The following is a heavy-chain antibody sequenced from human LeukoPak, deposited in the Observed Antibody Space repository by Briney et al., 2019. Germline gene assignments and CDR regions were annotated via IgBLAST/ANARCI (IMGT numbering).Heavy chain of an antibody. D-gene: IGHD2-2*01. CDR2: IYPDDADT. CDR3: ARSGSTSSVANLDY. J-gene: IGHJ4*02. CDR1: GYIFTRYW. Sequence: KPGESLKISCKGSGYIFTRYWIAWVRQMPGKGLEWMGLIYPDDADTKYSPSFQGQVTISVDKSISTAYLQWSSLKASDTAIYYCARSGSTSSVANLDYWGQGTLVTVSS. V-gene: IGHV5-51*01.